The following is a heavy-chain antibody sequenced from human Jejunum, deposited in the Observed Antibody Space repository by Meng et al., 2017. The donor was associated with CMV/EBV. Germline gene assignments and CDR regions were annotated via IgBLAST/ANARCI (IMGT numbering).Heavy chain of an antibody. CDR2: INPYNVNR. Sequence: GYSFTTDGISWVRQAPGQGLEWMGWINPYNVNRNYAQRFQGRVTMTTDTSTNTAYMELRGLRSDDTAVYFCARGRVTYSSTSALASWGQGTLVTVSS. D-gene: IGHD6-13*01. V-gene: IGHV1-18*01. CDR3: ARGRVTYSSTSALAS. CDR1: GYSFTTDG. J-gene: IGHJ5*02.